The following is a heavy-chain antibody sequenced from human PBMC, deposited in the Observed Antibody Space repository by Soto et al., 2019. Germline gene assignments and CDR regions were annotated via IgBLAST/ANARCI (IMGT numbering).Heavy chain of an antibody. J-gene: IGHJ4*02. D-gene: IGHD6-13*01. CDR3: ARPAAGLDY. CDR2: ISYDGSNK. Sequence: GGSLRLSCAASGFTFSSYAMHWVRQAPGKGLEWVAVISYDGSNKYYADSVKGRFTISRDNSKNTLYLQMNSLRAEDTAVYYCARPAAGLDYWAQGTLVTVSS. V-gene: IGHV3-30-3*01. CDR1: GFTFSSYA.